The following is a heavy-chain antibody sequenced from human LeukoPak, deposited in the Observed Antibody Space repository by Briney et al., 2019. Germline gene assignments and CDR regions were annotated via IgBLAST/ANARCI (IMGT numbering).Heavy chain of an antibody. Sequence: SETLSLTCTVSGGSISSYYWSWIRQPAGKGLEWIGRIYTSGSTNYNPSLKSRVTISVDKSKNQFSLKLSSVTAADTAVYYCARESEDLLGGVVVTAIDRPYDAFDIWGQGTMVTVSS. CDR3: ARESEDLLGGVVVTAIDRPYDAFDI. CDR1: GGSISSYY. D-gene: IGHD2-21*02. J-gene: IGHJ3*02. CDR2: IYTSGST. V-gene: IGHV4-4*07.